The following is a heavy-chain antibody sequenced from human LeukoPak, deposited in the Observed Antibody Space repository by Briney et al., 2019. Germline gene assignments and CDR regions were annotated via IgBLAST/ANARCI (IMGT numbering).Heavy chain of an antibody. D-gene: IGHD3-22*01. Sequence: SETLSLTCTVSGGSISSYYRSWIRQPPGKGLEWIGYIYYSGSTNYNSSLKSRVTISVDTSKNQFSLKLSSVTAADTAVYYCARYYYDSSGPGYWFDPWGQGTLVTVSS. V-gene: IGHV4-59*08. CDR2: IYYSGST. CDR3: ARYYYDSSGPGYWFDP. CDR1: GGSISSYY. J-gene: IGHJ5*02.